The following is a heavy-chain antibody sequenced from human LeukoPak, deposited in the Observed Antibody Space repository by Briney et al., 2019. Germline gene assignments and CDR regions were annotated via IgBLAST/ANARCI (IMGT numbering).Heavy chain of an antibody. CDR1: GFIFSNYE. V-gene: IGHV3-48*03. J-gene: IGHJ4*02. CDR3: ARARISAPLIDY. D-gene: IGHD6-13*01. CDR2: ISDHGKSR. Sequence: GGSLRLSCVASGFIFSNYEMNWVRQTPGKGLEWVSYISDHGKSRKYVDSVKGRFTISRDNAKNSLYLQMNSLRVEDTASYFCARARISAPLIDYWGQGTLVIVSS.